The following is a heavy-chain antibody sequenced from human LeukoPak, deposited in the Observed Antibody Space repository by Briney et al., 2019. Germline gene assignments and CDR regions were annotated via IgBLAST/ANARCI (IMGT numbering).Heavy chain of an antibody. CDR3: AREGWFGGTYYYGMDV. CDR1: GYTFTSYY. J-gene: IGHJ6*02. D-gene: IGHD3-10*01. V-gene: IGHV1-2*06. Sequence: GASVKVSCKASGYTFTSYYMHWVRQAPGQGLEWMGRINPNSGGTNYAQKFQGRVTMTRDTSISTAYMELSRLRSDDTAVYYCAREGWFGGTYYYGMDVWGQGTTVTVSS. CDR2: INPNSGGT.